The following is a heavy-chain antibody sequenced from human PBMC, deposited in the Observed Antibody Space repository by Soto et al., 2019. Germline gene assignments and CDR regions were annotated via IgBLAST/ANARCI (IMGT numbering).Heavy chain of an antibody. CDR1: GASISSSRSY. CDR3: ASPRQGNYDFLSGYYALAY. Sequence: TLSLTCTVSGASISSSRSYWGWVRQPPGKGLEWIVSFYYTGGTYSTYYNPSLKSRVTISVDTSKSQFSLNLRSVTAADTAVYYCASPRQGNYDFLSGYYALAYWGQGTLVTVSS. D-gene: IGHD3-3*01. CDR2: FYYTGGT. V-gene: IGHV4-39*01. J-gene: IGHJ4*02.